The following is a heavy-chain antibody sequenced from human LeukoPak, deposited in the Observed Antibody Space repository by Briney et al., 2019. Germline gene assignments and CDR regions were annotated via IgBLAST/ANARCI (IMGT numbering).Heavy chain of an antibody. CDR1: GYTFTSYG. V-gene: IGHV1-18*01. CDR3: ARGAATVASTLFLRH. J-gene: IGHJ1*01. CDR2: ISAYNGNT. Sequence: ASVKVSCKASGYTFTSYGVNWVRQAPGQGLEWMGWISAYNGNTNYAQKLQDRVTMTTDTSTSTAYMELRSLRSDDTAVYYCARGAATVASTLFLRHWGPGTMVTVSS. D-gene: IGHD6-19*01.